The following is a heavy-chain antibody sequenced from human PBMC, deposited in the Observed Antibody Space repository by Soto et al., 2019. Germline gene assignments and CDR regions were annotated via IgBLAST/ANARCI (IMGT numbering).Heavy chain of an antibody. CDR1: GFPFNTFA. V-gene: IGHV3-30*04. CDR2: ISYDVTVK. D-gene: IGHD1-1*01. CDR3: ARVGPFKVDNHHYYGMDV. J-gene: IGHJ6*02. Sequence: QEHLVESGGGVVQPGGSLRLSCAASGFPFNTFAMHWVRQAPGKGLEWVAVISYDVTVKYYADSVKGRFTVSRDSSKNSLYLQMSSLRGEDTAVYYCARVGPFKVDNHHYYGMDVWGPGTPVTVSS.